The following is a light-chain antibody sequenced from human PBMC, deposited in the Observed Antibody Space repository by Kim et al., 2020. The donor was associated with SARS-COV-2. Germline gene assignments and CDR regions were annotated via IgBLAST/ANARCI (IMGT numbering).Light chain of an antibody. J-gene: IGLJ2*01. CDR3: NSRDSNDNVV. CDR2: GKN. Sequence: VALEQQVRITCQGESLRIYYATWYQQRPGQAPILVIYGKNNRPSGIPDRFSGSSSGNTASLTITGTQAGDEADYYCNSRDSNDNVVFGGGTQLTVL. V-gene: IGLV3-19*01. CDR1: SLRIYY.